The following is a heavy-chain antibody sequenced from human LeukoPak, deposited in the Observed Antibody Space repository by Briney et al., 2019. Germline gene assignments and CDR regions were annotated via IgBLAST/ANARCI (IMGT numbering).Heavy chain of an antibody. J-gene: IGHJ4*02. CDR2: VSGTSGST. Sequence: GGSLRLSCAASGFTFSSYAMSWVRQAPGKGLEWVSGVSGTSGSTYYADSVKGRFTISRDNSKSTLFLQMNSLRAEDTAVYYCAKVRPLQGSIAVAGIDYWGQGTLVTVSS. D-gene: IGHD6-19*01. CDR1: GFTFSSYA. V-gene: IGHV3-23*01. CDR3: AKVRPLQGSIAVAGIDY.